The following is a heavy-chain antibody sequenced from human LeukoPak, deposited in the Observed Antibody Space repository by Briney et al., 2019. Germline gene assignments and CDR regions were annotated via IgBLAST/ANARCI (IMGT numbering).Heavy chain of an antibody. CDR2: ISYDGSNK. V-gene: IGHV3-30-3*01. CDR3: ARAYDFWSGGDAFDI. J-gene: IGHJ3*02. D-gene: IGHD3-3*01. Sequence: GGSLRLSCAASGFTFSSYAMHWVRQAPGKGLEWVAVISYDGSNKYYVDSVKGRFTISRDNSKSTLYLQMNSLRAEDTAVYYCARAYDFWSGGDAFDIWGQGTMVTVSS. CDR1: GFTFSSYA.